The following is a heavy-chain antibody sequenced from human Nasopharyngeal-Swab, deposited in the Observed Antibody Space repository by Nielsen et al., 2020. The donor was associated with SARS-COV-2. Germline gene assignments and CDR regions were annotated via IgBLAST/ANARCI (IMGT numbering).Heavy chain of an antibody. V-gene: IGHV4-39*01. CDR2: IYYTGST. CDR1: GGSISSSSSY. Sequence: SETLSLTCTVSGGSISSSSSYWGWIRQPPGKGLEWIASIYYTGSTYYNPSLKSRVTISVDTSKNQFSLKLNSVTAADTAVYSCARHPDYGVNWFDPWGQGTLVTVSS. D-gene: IGHD4-17*01. J-gene: IGHJ5*02. CDR3: ARHPDYGVNWFDP.